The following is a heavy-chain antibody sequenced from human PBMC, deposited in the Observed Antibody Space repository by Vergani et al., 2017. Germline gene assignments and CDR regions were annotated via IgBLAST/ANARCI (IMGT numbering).Heavy chain of an antibody. D-gene: IGHD6-25*01. CDR3: ARDLNENDTYGRSGY. CDR2: ISAYNGNT. CDR1: GYTFSTYG. Sequence: QVQLVQSGAEVKKPGASVKVSCKASGYTFSTYGFSWVRQAPGQGLEWMGWISAYNGNTNYPEKFQGRLTMTTDTSTRTAYMELRSLRSDDTAVYYCARDLNENDTYGRSGYWGQGTLVTVSS. J-gene: IGHJ1*01. V-gene: IGHV1-18*01.